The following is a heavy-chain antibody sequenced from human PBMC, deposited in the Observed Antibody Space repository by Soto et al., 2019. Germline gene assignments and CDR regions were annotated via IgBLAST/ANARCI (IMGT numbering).Heavy chain of an antibody. Sequence: EVQLLESGGGLVHPGASLRLSCAASGFTFTTFDMSWARQAPGKGLEWFSVVRGRDGSTSYADSLKGRFTISKDSSKNTLYLQMNSLRAEDTALYYCAKGAWLDYWGQGTLVTVSS. D-gene: IGHD5-12*01. CDR2: VRGRDGST. CDR3: AKGAWLDY. J-gene: IGHJ4*02. V-gene: IGHV3-23*01. CDR1: GFTFTTFD.